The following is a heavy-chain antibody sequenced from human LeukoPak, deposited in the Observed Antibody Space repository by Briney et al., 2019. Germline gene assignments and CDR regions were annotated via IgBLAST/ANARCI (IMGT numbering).Heavy chain of an antibody. D-gene: IGHD3-3*02. Sequence: KASQTLSLTCTVSGGSISSSSYYWGWIRQPPGKGLGWIGSIYHSGSTYYNLSLKSRVTISVDTSKNQFSLKLSSVTAADTAVYYCAREEESIGFDPWGQGTLVTVSS. J-gene: IGHJ5*02. CDR2: IYHSGST. CDR3: AREEESIGFDP. CDR1: GGSISSSSYY. V-gene: IGHV4-39*07.